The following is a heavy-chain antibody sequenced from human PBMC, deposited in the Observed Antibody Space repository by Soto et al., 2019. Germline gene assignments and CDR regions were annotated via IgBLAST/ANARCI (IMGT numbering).Heavy chain of an antibody. Sequence: PSETLSLTCAVSGGSISSGGYSWSWIRQPPGKGLEWIGYTYHSGSTYYNPSLKSRVTISVDRSKNQFSLKLSSVTAADTAVYYCASRSLRPPGIAAAGTEYYYYGMDVWGQGTTVTVSS. D-gene: IGHD6-13*01. V-gene: IGHV4-30-2*01. CDR2: TYHSGST. J-gene: IGHJ6*02. CDR3: ASRSLRPPGIAAAGTEYYYYGMDV. CDR1: GGSISSGGYS.